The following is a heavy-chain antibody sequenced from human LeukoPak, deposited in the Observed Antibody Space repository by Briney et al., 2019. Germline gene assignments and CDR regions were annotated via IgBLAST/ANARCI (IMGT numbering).Heavy chain of an antibody. J-gene: IGHJ4*02. Sequence: GGSLRLSCAASGFTFSSYSMNWVRQAPGKGLEWVSYISSSSSTIYYADSVKGRFTISRDNAKNSLYLQMNSLRAEDTAVYYCARDRSDRGSGNGLGFWGQGTLVTVSS. CDR3: ARDRSDRGSGNGLGF. D-gene: IGHD3-10*01. V-gene: IGHV3-48*04. CDR2: ISSSSSTI. CDR1: GFTFSSYS.